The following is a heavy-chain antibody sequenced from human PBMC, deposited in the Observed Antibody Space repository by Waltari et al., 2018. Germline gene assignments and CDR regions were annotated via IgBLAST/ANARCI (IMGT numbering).Heavy chain of an antibody. V-gene: IGHV4-34*01. CDR1: GGSFSGYY. J-gene: IGHJ5*02. CDR3: ASSSPRGMKS. Sequence: QVQLQQWGAGLLKPSETLSLTCAVYGGSFSGYYWSWIRQPPGKGLAWIGEINHSGSTNYNPSLKSRVTISVDTSKNQFSLKLSSVTAADTAVYYCASSSPRGMKSWGQGTLVTVSS. CDR2: INHSGST. D-gene: IGHD3-16*01.